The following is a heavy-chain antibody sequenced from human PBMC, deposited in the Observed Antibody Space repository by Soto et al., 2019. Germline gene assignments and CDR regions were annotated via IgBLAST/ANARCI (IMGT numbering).Heavy chain of an antibody. CDR3: AKDLGQLAGPYYYYSCSMDV. CDR1: GFTFRSYG. J-gene: IGHJ6*02. V-gene: IGHV3-30*18. D-gene: IGHD6-6*01. CDR2: ISYDGSNK. Sequence: GGSLRLSCAASGFTFRSYGMHWVRQAPGKGLEWVAVISYDGSNKYYADSVKGRFTISRDNSKNTLYLQMNSLRAEDTAVYDCAKDLGQLAGPYYYYSCSMDVWGQGTTVTVSS.